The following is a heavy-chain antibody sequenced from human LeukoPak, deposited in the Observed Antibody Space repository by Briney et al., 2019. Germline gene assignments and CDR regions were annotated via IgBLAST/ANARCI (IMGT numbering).Heavy chain of an antibody. CDR1: GFTFSSYA. D-gene: IGHD2-2*01. V-gene: IGHV3-48*03. J-gene: IGHJ4*02. Sequence: GGSLRLSCAASGFTFSSYAMSWVRQAPGKGLEWVSYISSSGYTIYYADSVKGRFTISRDNAKNSLYLQMNSLRAEDTAVYYCAREDCSSTSCYDPSVSDYWGQGTLVTVSS. CDR3: AREDCSSTSCYDPSVSDY. CDR2: ISSSGYTI.